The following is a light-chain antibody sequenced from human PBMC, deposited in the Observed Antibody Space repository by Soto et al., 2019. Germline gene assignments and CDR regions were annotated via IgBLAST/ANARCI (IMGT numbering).Light chain of an antibody. V-gene: IGLV2-14*01. Sequence: QSALTQPASVSGSPGQSIPISCTGTSSDVGSYHYGSCFQQHPDKAPKFIICGVSDRPSGVSTRCSGSKSGDTAYLTISGLPADDESDYYCSSYTSGRDVYVFGGGTKVTVL. CDR3: SSYTSGRDVYV. CDR2: GVS. CDR1: SSDVGSYHY. J-gene: IGLJ1*01.